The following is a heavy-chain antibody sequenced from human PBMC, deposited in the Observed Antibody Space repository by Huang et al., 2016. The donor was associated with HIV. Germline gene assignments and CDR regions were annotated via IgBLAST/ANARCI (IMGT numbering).Heavy chain of an antibody. Sequence: QLQLQESGPGQVKPSETLSLTCTVSGDFISSTNYYWGWIRQSPGKGLEWVGSVYQSGSTNYNPSLKSRVTLSVDTSRNQCSLRVNSVTAADTAVYYCASQHIGAAATWFWGRGTQVAVSS. V-gene: IGHV4-39*01. CDR3: ASQHIGAAATWF. CDR2: VYQSGST. CDR1: GDFISSTNYY. J-gene: IGHJ4*02. D-gene: IGHD6-13*01.